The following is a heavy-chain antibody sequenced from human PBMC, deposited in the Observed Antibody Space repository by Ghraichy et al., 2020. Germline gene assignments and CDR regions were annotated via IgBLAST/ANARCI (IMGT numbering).Heavy chain of an antibody. Sequence: SETLSLTCTVSGGSISSYYWSWIRQPPGKGLEWIGYIYYSGSTNYNPSLKSRVTISVDTSKNQFSLKLSSVTAADTAVYYCARGPDDYGDYVGNWFDPWGQGTLVTVSS. V-gene: IGHV4-59*01. CDR2: IYYSGST. J-gene: IGHJ5*02. CDR1: GGSISSYY. CDR3: ARGPDDYGDYVGNWFDP. D-gene: IGHD4-17*01.